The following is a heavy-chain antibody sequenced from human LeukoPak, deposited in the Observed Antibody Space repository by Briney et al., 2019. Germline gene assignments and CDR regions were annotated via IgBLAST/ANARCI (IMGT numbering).Heavy chain of an antibody. CDR2: IWNDGSNA. J-gene: IGHJ4*02. CDR1: GFTFRTYG. D-gene: IGHD2-2*01. CDR3: ARDGGYCSSTSCYLEAFLES. Sequence: AGGSLRLSCAASGFTFRTYGMHWVRQAPGKGLEWVAVIWNDGSNAYYADSVKGRFTISRDNSKNMVYLQMNSLRGEDAAVYYCARDGGYCSSTSCYLEAFLESWGQGTVVTVSS. V-gene: IGHV3-33*01.